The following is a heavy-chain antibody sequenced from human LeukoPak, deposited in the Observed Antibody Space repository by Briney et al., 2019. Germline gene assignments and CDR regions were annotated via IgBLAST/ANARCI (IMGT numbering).Heavy chain of an antibody. CDR3: AREDLYYYDSSGSEYFQH. D-gene: IGHD3-22*01. V-gene: IGHV1-2*02. CDR1: GYTFTGYY. Sequence: ASVKVSCKACGYTFTGYYMHWVRQGPGQGLEWMGWINPNSGGTNYAQKFQGRVTMTRDTSISTAYMELSRLRSDDTAVYYCAREDLYYYDSSGSEYFQHWGQGTLVTVSS. J-gene: IGHJ1*01. CDR2: INPNSGGT.